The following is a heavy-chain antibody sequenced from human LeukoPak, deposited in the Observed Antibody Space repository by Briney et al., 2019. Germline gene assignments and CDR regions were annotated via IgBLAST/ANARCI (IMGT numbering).Heavy chain of an antibody. CDR3: ARAIPWARGAFDY. Sequence: SETLSLTCAVSGGSISSSNWWSWVRQPPGKGLEWIGEFYHSGSTNYNPSLKSRVTISVDKSKNQFSLKLTSVTVADTAVYYCARAIPWARGAFDYWGQGTLVTVSS. J-gene: IGHJ4*02. CDR1: GGSISSSNW. V-gene: IGHV4-4*02. CDR2: FYHSGST. D-gene: IGHD3-10*01.